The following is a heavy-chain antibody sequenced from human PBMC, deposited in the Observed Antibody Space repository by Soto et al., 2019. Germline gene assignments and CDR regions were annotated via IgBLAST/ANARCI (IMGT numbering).Heavy chain of an antibody. D-gene: IGHD3-10*01. V-gene: IGHV4-4*07. CDR2: IYSGGST. J-gene: IGHJ4*02. CDR1: GGSISQYY. CDR3: ARGPGGFGDFSLDY. Sequence: QVQLQGSGPGLVKPSETLSLSCGVSGGSISQYYWSWIRQPAGKGLEWIGRIYSGGSTNYNPSLESRVTMSVDTSKNQCSLKLSSVTAADTAVYYCARGPGGFGDFSLDYWGQGTLVTVSS.